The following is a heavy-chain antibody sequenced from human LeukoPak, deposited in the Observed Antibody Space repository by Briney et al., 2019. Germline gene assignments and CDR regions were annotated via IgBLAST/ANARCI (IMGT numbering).Heavy chain of an antibody. Sequence: VASVKVSCKASGYTFTSYGISWVRQAPGQGLEWMGRIIPIFGTANYAQKFQGRVTITTDESTSTAYMELSSLRSEDTAVYYCARENYGDYAVDYWGQGTLVTVSS. CDR1: GYTFTSYG. J-gene: IGHJ4*02. D-gene: IGHD4-17*01. CDR3: ARENYGDYAVDY. V-gene: IGHV1-69*05. CDR2: IIPIFGTA.